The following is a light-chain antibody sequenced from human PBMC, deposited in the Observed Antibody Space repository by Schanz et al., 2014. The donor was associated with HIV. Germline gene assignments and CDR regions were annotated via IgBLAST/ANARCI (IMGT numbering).Light chain of an antibody. CDR2: ATY. V-gene: IGLV1-44*01. J-gene: IGLJ3*02. CDR1: SSNIKTNA. Sequence: QSVLTQPPSASGTPGQRVTISCSGSSSNIKTNAVNWYQHLPGMGPKLLIYATYNRPSGVPDRFSGSGSDTSASLAISGLQSEDEADYYCAGWDDSLNVWVFGGGTKLTV. CDR3: AGWDDSLNVWV.